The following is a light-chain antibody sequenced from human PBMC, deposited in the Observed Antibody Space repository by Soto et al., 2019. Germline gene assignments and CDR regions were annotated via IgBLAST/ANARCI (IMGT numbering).Light chain of an antibody. CDR2: APS. CDR1: PGVTPY. V-gene: IGKV1-39*01. Sequence: DIQMTQCPSSLPASVGDRFTITFRASPGVTPYLVWYQQRQGRAPKLLIYAPSNLLSGVPSRFSGSGSGTNFTLTISSLQPEDFATYYCQQSYKTPHSFGQGTKLETK. CDR3: QQSYKTPHS. J-gene: IGKJ2*01.